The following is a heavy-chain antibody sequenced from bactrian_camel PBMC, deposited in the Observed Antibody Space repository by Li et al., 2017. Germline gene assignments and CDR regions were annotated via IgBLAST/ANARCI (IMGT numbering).Heavy chain of an antibody. CDR1: GLIFRDHY. CDR3: AAGPWYTDECLY. V-gene: IGHV3-2*01. CDR2: ISSRGTRK. J-gene: IGHJ4*01. Sequence: QVQLVESGGGSVQSGGSLRLTCAASGLIFRDHYMNWVRQAPGKGLEWVSSISSRGTRKYYSESVKGRVTISIDNAKNTVYLQMNSLKSEDTALYYCAAGPWYTDECLYWGRGTQVTVS. D-gene: IGHD6*01.